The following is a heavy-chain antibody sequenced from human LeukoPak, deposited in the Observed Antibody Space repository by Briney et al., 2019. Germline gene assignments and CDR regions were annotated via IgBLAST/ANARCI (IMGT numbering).Heavy chain of an antibody. CDR1: GGTFSSYA. Sequence: ASVKVSCKSSGGTFSSYAISWVRQAPGQGLEWMGGIIPIFGTANYAQKFQGRVTITADESTSIVYMELSSLRSEDTAVYYCARAPRDYGSPKYYYYYMDVWGKGTTVTISS. D-gene: IGHD3-10*01. CDR2: IIPIFGTA. V-gene: IGHV1-69*13. CDR3: ARAPRDYGSPKYYYYYMDV. J-gene: IGHJ6*03.